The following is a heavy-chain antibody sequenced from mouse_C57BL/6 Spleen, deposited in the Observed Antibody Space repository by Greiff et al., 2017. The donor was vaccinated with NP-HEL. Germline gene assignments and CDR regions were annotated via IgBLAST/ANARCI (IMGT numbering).Heavy chain of an antibody. V-gene: IGHV1-15*01. J-gene: IGHJ2*01. D-gene: IGHD2-4*01. CDR3: TRGDYERVFDY. Sequence: QVHVKQSGAELVRPGASVTLSCKASGYTFTDYEMHWVKQTPVHGLEWIGAIDPETGGTAYNQKFKGKAILTADKSSSTAYMELRSLTSEDSAVYYCTRGDYERVFDYWGQGTTLTVSS. CDR1: GYTFTDYE. CDR2: IDPETGGT.